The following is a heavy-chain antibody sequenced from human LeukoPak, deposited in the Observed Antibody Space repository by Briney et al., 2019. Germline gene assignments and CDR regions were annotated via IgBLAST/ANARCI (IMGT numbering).Heavy chain of an antibody. V-gene: IGHV3-23*01. CDR3: AKKSGGDCHDY. CDR2: ISDSGGST. CDR1: GLTFSTHA. Sequence: GGSLRLSCAASGLTFSTHAMSWLRQAPGKGLEWVSAISDSGGSTYYADSVKGRFTISRDNSKNTLYLQMNSLRAEDTALYYCAKKSGGDCHDYWGQGTLVTVSS. D-gene: IGHD2-21*02. J-gene: IGHJ4*02.